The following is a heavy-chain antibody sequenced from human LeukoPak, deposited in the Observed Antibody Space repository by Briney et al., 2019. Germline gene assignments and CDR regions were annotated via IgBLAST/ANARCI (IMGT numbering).Heavy chain of an antibody. CDR3: ATRTGSDAFDI. J-gene: IGHJ3*02. V-gene: IGHV3-48*03. CDR2: ISSSGNTM. D-gene: IGHD7-27*01. CDR1: GFSFSSYA. Sequence: GGSLRLSRAASGFSFSSYAMSWVRPAPGKGPEWVSYISSSGNTMFHADFVKGRFTISRDNAKNSLFLQMKGLSAEDTAVYYCATRTGSDAFDIWGQGTMVTVSS.